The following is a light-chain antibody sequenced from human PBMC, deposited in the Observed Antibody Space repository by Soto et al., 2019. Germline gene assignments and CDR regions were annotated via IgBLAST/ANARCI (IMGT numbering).Light chain of an antibody. Sequence: NFMLTQPHSVSESPGKTLSISCTRSSGSIANNYVQWYQQRPGSAPTTVIYENNQRLSGVPDRFSGSTDGSSNSASLTISGLQTEDEADYYCQSYDNINPWVFGGGTQLTVL. CDR3: QSYDNINPWV. V-gene: IGLV6-57*04. J-gene: IGLJ3*02. CDR1: SGSIANNY. CDR2: ENN.